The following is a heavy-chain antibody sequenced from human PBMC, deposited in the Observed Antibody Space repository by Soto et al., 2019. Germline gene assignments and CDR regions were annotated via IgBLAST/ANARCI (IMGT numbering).Heavy chain of an antibody. Sequence: SETLSLTCTVSGGSISSSSYYWGWIRQPPGKGLEWIGSIYYSGSTYYNPSLKSRVTISVDTSKNQFSLKLSSVTAADTAVYYCARPSPNCSGGSCYSSYFDYWGQGTLVTVSS. CDR2: IYYSGST. CDR3: ARPSPNCSGGSCYSSYFDY. J-gene: IGHJ4*02. V-gene: IGHV4-39*01. D-gene: IGHD2-15*01. CDR1: GGSISSSSYY.